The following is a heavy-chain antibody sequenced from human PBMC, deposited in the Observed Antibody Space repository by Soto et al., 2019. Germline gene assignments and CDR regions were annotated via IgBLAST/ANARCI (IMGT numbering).Heavy chain of an antibody. J-gene: IGHJ3*01. CDR3: ATDQYYDILTGHLPV. Sequence: ASVKVSCKVSGYTLTELSMHWVRQAPGKGLEWMGGFDPEDGETIYAQKFQGRVTMTKDTSTDTAYMELSSLRSEDTAVYYCATDQYYDILTGHLPVWGQGTMVTVSS. CDR2: FDPEDGET. D-gene: IGHD3-9*01. CDR1: GYTLTELS. V-gene: IGHV1-24*01.